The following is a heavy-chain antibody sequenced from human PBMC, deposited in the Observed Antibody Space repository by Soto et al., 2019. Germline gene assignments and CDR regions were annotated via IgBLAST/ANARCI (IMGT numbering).Heavy chain of an antibody. CDR2: IWYDGSNK. V-gene: IGHV3-33*01. CDR3: ARDQFGVEETGYYGMDV. CDR1: GFTFSSYG. D-gene: IGHD3-3*01. Sequence: PGESLKISCAASGFTFSSYGMHWVRQAPGKGLEWVAVIWYDGSNKYYADSVKGRFTISRDNSKNTLYLQMNSLRAEDTAVYYCARDQFGVEETGYYGMDVWGQGTTVTVSS. J-gene: IGHJ6*02.